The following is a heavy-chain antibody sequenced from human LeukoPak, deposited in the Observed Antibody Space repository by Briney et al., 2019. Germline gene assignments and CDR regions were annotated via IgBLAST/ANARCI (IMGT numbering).Heavy chain of an antibody. V-gene: IGHV4-59*01. CDR2: IYYTGST. CDR1: GGSISTYY. J-gene: IGHJ4*02. Sequence: SATLSLTCTVSGGSISTYYWSWIRQPPGKGLEWTGYIYYTGSTNYSPSLQSRVTISVDTSKNQFSLKLRSVTAADTAVYFCARESRDAYGPYFDYWGQGTLVTVSS. CDR3: ARESRDAYGPYFDY. D-gene: IGHD5-24*01.